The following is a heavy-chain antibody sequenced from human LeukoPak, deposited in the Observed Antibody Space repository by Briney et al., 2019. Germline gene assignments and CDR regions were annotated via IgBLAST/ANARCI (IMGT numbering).Heavy chain of an antibody. Sequence: GGSLRLSCAASGFTFSSYSMNWVRQAPGKGLEWVSSISSSSSYIYYADSVKGRFTISRDNAKNSLYLQMNSLRAEDTAVYYCARDSGYCSGGSCSYDGPDYGMGVWGQGTTVTVSS. D-gene: IGHD2-15*01. J-gene: IGHJ6*02. CDR1: GFTFSSYS. V-gene: IGHV3-21*01. CDR2: ISSSSSYI. CDR3: ARDSGYCSGGSCSYDGPDYGMGV.